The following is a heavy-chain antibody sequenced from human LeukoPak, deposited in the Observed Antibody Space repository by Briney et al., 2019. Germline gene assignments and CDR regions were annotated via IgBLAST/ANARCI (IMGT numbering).Heavy chain of an antibody. V-gene: IGHV3-48*03. CDR1: GFTFSSYE. Sequence: GGSLRLSCAASGFTFSSYEMNWVRQAPGKGLEWVSCISSSGSTIYYADSVKGRFTISRDNAKNPLYLQMNSLRAEDTAVYYCARLDYYDSSGYPFDYWGQGTLVTVSS. D-gene: IGHD3-22*01. CDR3: ARLDYYDSSGYPFDY. CDR2: ISSSGSTI. J-gene: IGHJ4*02.